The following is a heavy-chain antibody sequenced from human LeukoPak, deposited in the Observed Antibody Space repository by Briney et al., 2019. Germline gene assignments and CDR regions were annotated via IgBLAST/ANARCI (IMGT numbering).Heavy chain of an antibody. J-gene: IGHJ4*02. D-gene: IGHD6-6*01. V-gene: IGHV3-64*01. CDR3: ARDRRYSSSPGKDY. CDR2: ISSKGGSA. Sequence: GGSLRLSCAASGFTFSGYAMHWVRQAPGKGLEYVSAISSKGGSAYYANSVKGRFTISRDNSKNTLYLQMGSLRAEDTAVYYCARDRRYSSSPGKDYWGQGTLVTVSS. CDR1: GFTFSGYA.